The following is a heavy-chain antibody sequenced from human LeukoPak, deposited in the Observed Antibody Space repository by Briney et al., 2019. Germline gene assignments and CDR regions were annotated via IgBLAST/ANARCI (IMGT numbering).Heavy chain of an antibody. V-gene: IGHV3-30*18. D-gene: IGHD3-10*01. Sequence: PGGSLRLSCAASEFTFSDCGMHWVRQAPGKGPEWVALISHDGSNKYYADSAKGRFTISRDNSKNTLYLEMNSLRVEDTAVYYCAKDRKWSYYGFDYWGQGTLVTVSS. CDR1: EFTFSDCG. CDR3: AKDRKWSYYGFDY. J-gene: IGHJ4*02. CDR2: ISHDGSNK.